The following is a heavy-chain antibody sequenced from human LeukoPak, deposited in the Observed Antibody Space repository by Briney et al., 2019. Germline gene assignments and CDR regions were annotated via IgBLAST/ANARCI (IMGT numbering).Heavy chain of an antibody. Sequence: SETLSLTCTVSGGSMRSHSFYWGWIRQSPGKGLEWIANINYGGHTYYNPSVKSRLTMSVDKSKNQFSLKLSFVTAADTAVYYCAREIFSGTYGDGKYFDLWGRGNLVTVSS. D-gene: IGHD1-26*01. CDR1: GGSMRSHSFY. J-gene: IGHJ2*01. CDR3: AREIFSGTYGDGKYFDL. V-gene: IGHV4-39*07. CDR2: INYGGHT.